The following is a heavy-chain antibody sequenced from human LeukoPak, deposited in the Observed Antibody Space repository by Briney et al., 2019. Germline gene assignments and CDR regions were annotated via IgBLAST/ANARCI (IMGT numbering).Heavy chain of an antibody. CDR1: GFTFSNYW. V-gene: IGHV3-74*03. CDR3: ARDRYCTTTRCSDY. J-gene: IGHJ4*02. CDR2: ISTDGSST. D-gene: IGHD2-2*01. Sequence: GGSLRLSCAASGFTFSNYWMHWVRQAPGKGLVWVSRISTDGSSTTYADSAKGRFTISRDNAKNTLYLEMNSLRAEDTAVYYCARDRYCTTTRCSDYWGQGTLVTVSS.